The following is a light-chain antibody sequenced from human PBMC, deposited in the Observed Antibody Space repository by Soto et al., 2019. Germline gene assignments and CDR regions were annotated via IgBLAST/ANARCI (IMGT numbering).Light chain of an antibody. J-gene: IGLJ2*01. CDR3: CSYAGGTSVV. Sequence: QSALTQPASVSGSPGQSITISCTGTSSDVGSYNLVSWYQQHPDKAPKLMIYEDIERPSGVSNRFSGSKSGNTASLTISGLQTEDEADDYCCSYAGGTSVVFGGGTKLTVL. CDR2: EDI. CDR1: SSDVGSYNL. V-gene: IGLV2-23*01.